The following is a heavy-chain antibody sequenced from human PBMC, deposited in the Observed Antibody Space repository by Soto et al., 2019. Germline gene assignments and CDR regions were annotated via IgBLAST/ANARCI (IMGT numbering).Heavy chain of an antibody. Sequence: PGGSLRLSCAVSGFTFSNYAMTWVRQAPGKGLEWVSLMSGNGGRIVYADSVKGRFTISRDNSKNTLYLQMYSLRLEDTAVYYCVKDPVSGGSGGAWFDYRGHGTLVTVSS. CDR2: MSGNGGRI. CDR1: GFTFSNYA. V-gene: IGHV3-23*01. CDR3: VKDPVSGGSGGAWFDY. J-gene: IGHJ4*01. D-gene: IGHD2-21*02.